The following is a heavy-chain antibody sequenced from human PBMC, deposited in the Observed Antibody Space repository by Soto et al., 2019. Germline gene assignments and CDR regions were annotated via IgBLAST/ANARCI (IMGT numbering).Heavy chain of an antibody. V-gene: IGHV1-3*01. CDR2: INAGNGNT. CDR1: GYTFTSYA. CDR3: AREGVVVVPAAPYYYYYYMDV. J-gene: IGHJ6*03. Sequence: ASVKVSCKASGYTFTSYAMHWVRQAPGQRLEWMGWINAGNGNTKYSQKFQGRVTITRDTSASTAYMELSSLRSEDTAVYYCAREGVVVVPAAPYYYYYYMDVWGKGTTVTVSS. D-gene: IGHD2-2*01.